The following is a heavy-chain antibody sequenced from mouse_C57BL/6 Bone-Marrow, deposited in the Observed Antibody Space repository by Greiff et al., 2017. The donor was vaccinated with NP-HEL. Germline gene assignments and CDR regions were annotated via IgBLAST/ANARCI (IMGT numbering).Heavy chain of an antibody. J-gene: IGHJ2*01. V-gene: IGHV1-36*01. CDR2: VYPYNGGT. CDR3: ARWKAWGAGDYFDY. D-gene: IGHD3-2*02. Sequence: VQLQQSGPVLVKPGPSVKISCKASGFTFTDYSMHWVKQSHGKSLEWIGLVYPYNGGTSYNQKFKGKATLTVNTSSSTAYMELNSLTSEDSAVYYCARWKAWGAGDYFDYWGQGTTLTVSS. CDR1: GFTFTDYS.